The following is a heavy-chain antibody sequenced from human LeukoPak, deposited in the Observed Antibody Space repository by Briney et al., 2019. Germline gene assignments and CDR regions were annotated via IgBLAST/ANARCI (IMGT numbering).Heavy chain of an antibody. J-gene: IGHJ4*02. D-gene: IGHD2-21*02. V-gene: IGHV1-2*04. CDR2: INPNSGGT. CDR3: ARESSAYCGGDCYHHFRRGSNFDY. Sequence: ASVKVSCKASGYTFTGYYMHWVRQAPGQGLEWMGWINPNSGGTNYAQKFQGWVTMTRDTSISTAYMELSRLRSDDTAVYYCARESSAYCGGDCYHHFRRGSNFDYWGQETLVTVSS. CDR1: GYTFTGYY.